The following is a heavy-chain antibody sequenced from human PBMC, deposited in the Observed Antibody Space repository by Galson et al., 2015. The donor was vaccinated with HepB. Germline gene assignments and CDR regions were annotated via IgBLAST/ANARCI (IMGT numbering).Heavy chain of an antibody. J-gene: IGHJ4*02. V-gene: IGHV4-31*03. CDR2: IYYSGST. CDR3: ARQNNKFAYPYFDN. CDR1: GGSISSGGYF. Sequence: TLSLTCTVSGGSISSGGYFWSWIRQRPGEGLEWLGYIYYSGSTYYIPSLKSRVTMSVDTSKNQFSLRLSSVTAADTALYYCARQNNKFAYPYFDNWGQGTLVTVAS. D-gene: IGHD2-21*01.